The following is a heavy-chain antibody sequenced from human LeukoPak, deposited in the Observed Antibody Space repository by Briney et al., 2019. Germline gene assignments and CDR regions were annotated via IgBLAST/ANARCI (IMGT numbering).Heavy chain of an antibody. CDR1: GGTFISYA. CDR3: ARDPYGSGSRPIDY. J-gene: IGHJ4*02. CDR2: IITIFGTA. Sequence: SVKVSCKASGGTFISYAISWVRQAPGEGLEWMGRIITIFGTANYAQKFQGRVTITTDESTSTDYMEVSSLRSEDTAVYYCARDPYGSGSRPIDYWGQGTLVTVSS. D-gene: IGHD3-10*01. V-gene: IGHV1-69*05.